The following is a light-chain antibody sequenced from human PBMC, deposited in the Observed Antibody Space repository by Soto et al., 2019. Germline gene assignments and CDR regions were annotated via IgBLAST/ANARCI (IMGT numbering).Light chain of an antibody. Sequence: EIVLTQSPAPPSLSPGERATLSCRASQSVSNHLAWYQQKPCQAPRLLIYDASNRATGIPARFSGSGSGTDFTLTISSLEPEDFAVYYCQQRSNWPPRFTFGPGTKVDIK. CDR3: QQRSNWPPRFT. J-gene: IGKJ3*01. CDR1: QSVSNH. V-gene: IGKV3-11*01. CDR2: DAS.